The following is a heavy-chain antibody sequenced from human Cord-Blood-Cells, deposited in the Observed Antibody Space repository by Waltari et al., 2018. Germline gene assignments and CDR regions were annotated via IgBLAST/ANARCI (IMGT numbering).Heavy chain of an antibody. Sequence: QVQLVQSGAAVKKTGSSVKVSCKASGGSFSSYATTWVRQAPGQGLEWMGGIIPIFGTANYAQKFQGRVTITADESTSTAYMELSSLRSEDTAVYYCARAIYCGGDCYSEFDPWGQGTLVTVSS. V-gene: IGHV1-69*01. D-gene: IGHD2-21*02. CDR3: ARAIYCGGDCYSEFDP. CDR2: IIPIFGTA. J-gene: IGHJ5*02. CDR1: GGSFSSYA.